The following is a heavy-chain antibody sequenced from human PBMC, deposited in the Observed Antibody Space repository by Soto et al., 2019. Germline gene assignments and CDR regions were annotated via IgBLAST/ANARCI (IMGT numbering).Heavy chain of an antibody. CDR1: GGSISSSSYY. Sequence: TSETLSLTCTVSGGSISSSSYYWGWIRQPPGKGLEWIGSIYYSGSTYYNPSLKSRVTISVDTSKNQFSLKLSSVTAADTAVYYCARPLGSGYYVARFDPWGQGTLVTVSS. CDR2: IYYSGST. D-gene: IGHD3-3*01. J-gene: IGHJ5*02. V-gene: IGHV4-39*01. CDR3: ARPLGSGYYVARFDP.